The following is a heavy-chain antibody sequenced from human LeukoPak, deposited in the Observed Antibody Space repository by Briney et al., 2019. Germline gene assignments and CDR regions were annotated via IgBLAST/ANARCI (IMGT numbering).Heavy chain of an antibody. CDR1: GGTFSTYT. V-gene: IGHV1-69*06. D-gene: IGHD1-1*01. CDR2: IIPIFGTA. Sequence: ASVKVSCKVSGGTFSTYTINWVRQAPGQGLEWMGGIIPIFGTANYAQKFQGRVTITADKSTSTVYMELSSLRSEDTAVYYCARDAGTTFYYGMDVWGKGTTVTVSS. J-gene: IGHJ6*04. CDR3: ARDAGTTFYYGMDV.